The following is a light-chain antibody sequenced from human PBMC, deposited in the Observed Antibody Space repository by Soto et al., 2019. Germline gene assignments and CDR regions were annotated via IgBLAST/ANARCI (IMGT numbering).Light chain of an antibody. V-gene: IGKV1-39*01. Sequence: DIQMTQSPSSLSASVGDRVTITCQASQNINSYLNWYQQKPGKAPQLLIYAASNLQSGVPSRFSGSGSGTDFTLTISNLQPEDFATYYCQQTYDPPRTFGQGTKVEIK. J-gene: IGKJ1*01. CDR2: AAS. CDR3: QQTYDPPRT. CDR1: QNINSY.